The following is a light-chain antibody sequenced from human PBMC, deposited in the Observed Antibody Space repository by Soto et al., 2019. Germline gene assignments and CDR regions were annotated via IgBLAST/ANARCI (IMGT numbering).Light chain of an antibody. CDR2: KVS. Sequence: DVGMTQSPLSLPVTLGQPASISCRSSQSLVYSDGNTFLNWFQQRPGQSPRRLIYKVSNRDSGVPDRFSGSGSCTDFTLKISRVEAEYVGVYYCMQGTHWPRTFGQGTSVEIK. J-gene: IGKJ1*01. CDR3: MQGTHWPRT. CDR1: QSLVYSDGNTF. V-gene: IGKV2-30*01.